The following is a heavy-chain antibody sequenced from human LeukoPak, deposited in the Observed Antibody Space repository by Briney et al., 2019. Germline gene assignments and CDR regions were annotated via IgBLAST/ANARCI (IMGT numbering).Heavy chain of an antibody. V-gene: IGHV4-59*12. CDR1: GGSISGYY. CDR2: IYYSGST. D-gene: IGHD3-22*01. J-gene: IGHJ4*02. CDR3: ARSYYDSSGSDY. Sequence: KSSETLSLTCTVSGGSISGYYWSWIRQPPGKGLEWIGSIYYSGSTNYNPSLKSRVTISVDTSKNQFSLKLSSVTAADTAVYYCARSYYDSSGSDYWGQGTLVTVSS.